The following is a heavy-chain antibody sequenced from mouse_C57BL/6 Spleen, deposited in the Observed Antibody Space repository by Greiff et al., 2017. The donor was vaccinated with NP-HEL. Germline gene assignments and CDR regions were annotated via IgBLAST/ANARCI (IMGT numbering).Heavy chain of an antibody. Sequence: QVQLQQPGAELVKPGASVKVSCKASGYTFTSYWMHWVKQRPGQGLEWIGRIHPSDSDTNYNQKFKGEATLTVDKSSSTSYMQLSSLTSEDSAVYYCATPDGYYCYFDVWGTGATVTVSS. D-gene: IGHD2-3*01. CDR3: ATPDGYYCYFDV. J-gene: IGHJ1*03. CDR2: IHPSDSDT. CDR1: GYTFTSYW. V-gene: IGHV1-74*01.